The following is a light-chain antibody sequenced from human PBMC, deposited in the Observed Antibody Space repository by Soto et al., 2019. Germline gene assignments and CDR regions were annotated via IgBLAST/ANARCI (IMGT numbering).Light chain of an antibody. V-gene: IGKV1-5*03. CDR1: QSISSW. J-gene: IGKJ1*01. CDR2: KAS. Sequence: DVQMTQSPSTLSASVGDRVTITCRASQSISSWLAWYQQKPGKAPKLLIYKASSLESEAPSRFSGSGSGTEFTLTISSLQPDDFATSYCQQYSDYPWTFGQGTRVEIK. CDR3: QQYSDYPWT.